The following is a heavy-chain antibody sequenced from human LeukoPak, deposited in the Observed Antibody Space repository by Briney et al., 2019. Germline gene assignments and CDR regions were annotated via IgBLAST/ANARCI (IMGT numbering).Heavy chain of an antibody. CDR1: GFTFSSYS. D-gene: IGHD3-10*01. J-gene: IGHJ4*02. Sequence: PGGSLRLSCAASGFTFSSYSMNWVRQAPGKGLEGVSSISSSSSYIYYADSVKGRFTISRDNAKNSLYLQMNSLRAEDTAVYYCARVSFGDLGVDYWGQGTLVTVSS. V-gene: IGHV3-21*01. CDR2: ISSSSSYI. CDR3: ARVSFGDLGVDY.